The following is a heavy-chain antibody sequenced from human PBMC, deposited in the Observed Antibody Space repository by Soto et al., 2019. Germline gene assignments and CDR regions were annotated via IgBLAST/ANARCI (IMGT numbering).Heavy chain of an antibody. V-gene: IGHV3-43D*04. CDR1: GFDFEDYA. CDR3: AKSLYYYDSSPLDH. Sequence: GGSLRLSCAAAGFDFEDYAMHWVRQVPGKGLEWVSLTNSDGTDSYYMDSVKGRFTISRDNAKSTLYLQMDRLRPEDTALYFCAKSLYYYDSSPLDHWGQGTLVTVS. D-gene: IGHD3-22*01. J-gene: IGHJ4*02. CDR2: TNSDGTDS.